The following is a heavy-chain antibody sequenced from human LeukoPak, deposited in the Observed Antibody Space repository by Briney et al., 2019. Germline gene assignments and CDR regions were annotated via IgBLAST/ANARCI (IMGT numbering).Heavy chain of an antibody. CDR1: GFTFSSYA. J-gene: IGHJ4*02. CDR3: TRGAQRTYYYDSSDRPYFDY. V-gene: IGHV3-30-3*01. D-gene: IGHD3-22*01. CDR2: ISYDGSNK. Sequence: GGSLRLSCAASGFTFSSYAMHWVRQAPGKGLEWVAVISYDGSNKYYADSVKGRFTISRDNSKNTLYLQMNSLKTEDTAVYYCTRGAQRTYYYDSSDRPYFDYWGQGTLVTVSS.